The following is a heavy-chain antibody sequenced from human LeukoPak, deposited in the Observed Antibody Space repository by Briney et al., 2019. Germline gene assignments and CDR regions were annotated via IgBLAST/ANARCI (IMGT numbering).Heavy chain of an antibody. CDR3: AGHDEGSGWYRSYIDL. Sequence: SETLSLTCTVSGVSISSYYCSWIRQPPGKGLEWIGYISTSGSTDYSPSLKSRVTISVDRSKNQCSLNLSSVTAADTAVYYCAGHDEGSGWYRSYIDLWGRGTLAIVSS. CDR2: ISTSGST. CDR1: GVSISSYY. V-gene: IGHV4-4*09. J-gene: IGHJ2*01. D-gene: IGHD6-19*01.